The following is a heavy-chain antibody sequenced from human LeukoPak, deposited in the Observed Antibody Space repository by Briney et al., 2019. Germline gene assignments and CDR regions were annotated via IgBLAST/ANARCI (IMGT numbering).Heavy chain of an antibody. J-gene: IGHJ4*02. CDR3: ARVKYSGSYPHDY. Sequence: GGSLRLSCAASGFTFSSYSMKWVRQAPGKGLEWVSSISSGSSYIYYADSVKGRFTISRDNTKNSLYLQMNSLRAEDTALYYCARVKYSGSYPHDYWGQGTLVTVSS. CDR2: ISSGSSYI. V-gene: IGHV3-21*06. D-gene: IGHD1-26*01. CDR1: GFTFSSYS.